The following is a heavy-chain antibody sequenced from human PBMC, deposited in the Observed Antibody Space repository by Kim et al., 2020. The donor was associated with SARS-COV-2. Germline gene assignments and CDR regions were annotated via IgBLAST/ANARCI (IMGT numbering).Heavy chain of an antibody. Sequence: GGSLRLSCAASGFTFSRYAMSWVRQAPGKGLEWVSAISCSGGSTYYADSVKGRFTISRDNSKNTLYLQMNSLRAEDTAVYYCAKGGVGSSWDGDYWGQGTLVSVSS. J-gene: IGHJ4*02. D-gene: IGHD6-13*01. CDR3: AKGGVGSSWDGDY. CDR1: GFTFSRYA. CDR2: ISCSGGST. V-gene: IGHV3-23*01.